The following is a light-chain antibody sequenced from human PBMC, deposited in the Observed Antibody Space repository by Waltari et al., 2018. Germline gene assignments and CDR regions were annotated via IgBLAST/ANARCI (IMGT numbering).Light chain of an antibody. CDR1: QNVDNNY. CDR3: QQYGTLPVT. CDR2: GAS. Sequence: EILPTQSPGTLSLSPVATATLSCRASQNVDNNYVAWYQQKPGQPPKLLIYGASGSGSGSPHRFSGSGSGTDFTLTISRLEPEDFVVYHCQQYGTLPVTFGQGTRLEIK. V-gene: IGKV3-20*01. J-gene: IGKJ5*01.